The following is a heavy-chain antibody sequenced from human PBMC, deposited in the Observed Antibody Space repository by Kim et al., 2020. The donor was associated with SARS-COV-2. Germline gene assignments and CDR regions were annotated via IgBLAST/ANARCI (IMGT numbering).Heavy chain of an antibody. Sequence: GGSLRLSCAASGFNFDGFTMHWVRQSPGKGLEWVSFITRDGAGTSYGDSMKGRFTISRDNTNEYLYLQMSSLRIEDTALYYCVKERDGHKDDLDSWCQGTLVTVPT. CDR2: ITRDGAGT. CDR1: GFNFDGFT. D-gene: IGHD3-16*01. V-gene: IGHV3-43*01. J-gene: IGHJ4*02. CDR3: VKERDGHKDDLDS.